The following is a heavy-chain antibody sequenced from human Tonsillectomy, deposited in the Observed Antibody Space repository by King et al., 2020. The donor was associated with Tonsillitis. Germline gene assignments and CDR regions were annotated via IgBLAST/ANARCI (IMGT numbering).Heavy chain of an antibody. CDR2: INHSGST. CDR3: AFEIYGDYYFDY. Sequence: VQLQQWGAGLLEPSETLSLTCAVYGTSFSGYYWTWIRQPPGKGLEWIGQINHSGSTNYNPSLKTRVTVSLDTSKNQFSLKLSSVTAADTAVYYCAFEIYGDYYFDYWGQGTLVTVSS. V-gene: IGHV4-34*01. J-gene: IGHJ4*02. D-gene: IGHD4-17*01. CDR1: GTSFSGYY.